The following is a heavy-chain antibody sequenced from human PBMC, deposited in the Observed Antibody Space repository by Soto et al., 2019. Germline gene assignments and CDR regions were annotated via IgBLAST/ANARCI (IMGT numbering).Heavy chain of an antibody. CDR3: ARDLDYCGSGSYGYFDL. V-gene: IGHV3-30-3*01. CDR1: GFTFSSYA. J-gene: IGHJ2*01. CDR2: ISYDGSNK. D-gene: IGHD3-10*01. Sequence: QVQLVESGGGVVQPGRSLRLSCAASGFTFSSYAMHWVRQAPGKGLEWVAVISYDGSNKYYADSVKGRFTISRDNSKNTLYLQMNSLRAEDTAVYYCARDLDYCGSGSYGYFDLWGRGTLVTVSS.